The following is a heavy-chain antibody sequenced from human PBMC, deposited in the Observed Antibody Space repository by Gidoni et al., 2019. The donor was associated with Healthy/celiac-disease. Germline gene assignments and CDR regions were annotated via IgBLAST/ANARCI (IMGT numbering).Heavy chain of an antibody. CDR1: GFSLSNARMG. D-gene: IGHD6-19*01. J-gene: IGHJ3*02. Sequence: QVTLKESGPVLVKPTETLTLTCTVSGFSLSNARMGVSWIRQPPGKALEWLAHIFSNDDKSYRTSLKSRLTISKDTSKSQLVLTMTNMDPVDTATYYCARMFNSGSIGGDNFDIWGQGTMVTVSS. CDR3: ARMFNSGSIGGDNFDI. V-gene: IGHV2-26*01. CDR2: IFSNDDK.